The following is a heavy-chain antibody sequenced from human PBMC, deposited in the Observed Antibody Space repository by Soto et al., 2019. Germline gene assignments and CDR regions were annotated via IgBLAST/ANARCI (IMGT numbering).Heavy chain of an antibody. D-gene: IGHD6-13*01. Sequence: SETLSLTCAVYGGSFSGYYWSWIRQPPGKRLEWIGEINHSGSTNYNPSLKSRVTISVDTSKNQFSLKLSSVTAADTAVYYCARESIAAAGTREDWYFDLWGRGTLVTVSS. CDR3: ARESIAAAGTREDWYFDL. CDR2: INHSGST. V-gene: IGHV4-34*01. J-gene: IGHJ2*01. CDR1: GGSFSGYY.